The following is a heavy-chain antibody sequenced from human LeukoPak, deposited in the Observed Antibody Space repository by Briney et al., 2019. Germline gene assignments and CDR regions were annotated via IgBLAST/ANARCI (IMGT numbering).Heavy chain of an antibody. Sequence: GGSLRLSCAASGFTFSSYAMSWVRQAPGKGLEWVSAIRGSGGSTYYADSVKGRFTTSRDNSKNTLYLQMNSLRAEDTAVYYCAKDSTRNGYSYGPRWNWFDPWGQGTLVTVSS. J-gene: IGHJ5*02. CDR1: GFTFSSYA. CDR2: IRGSGGST. CDR3: AKDSTRNGYSYGPRWNWFDP. V-gene: IGHV3-23*01. D-gene: IGHD5-18*01.